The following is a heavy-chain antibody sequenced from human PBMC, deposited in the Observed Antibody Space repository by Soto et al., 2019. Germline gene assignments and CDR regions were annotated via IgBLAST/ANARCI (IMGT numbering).Heavy chain of an antibody. CDR1: RGSFNAYS. J-gene: IGHJ4*02. CDR2: IDHSGST. D-gene: IGHD1-26*01. Sequence: SETLSLTCAVHRGSFNAYSWTWIRPPPGKGLEWIGEIDHSGSTHYNPSLKSRVTISVDTSKNQFSLKLSSVTAADTAVYYCARDNSGSYFVYFEYWGQETLLTVSS. V-gene: IGHV4-34*01. CDR3: ARDNSGSYFVYFEY.